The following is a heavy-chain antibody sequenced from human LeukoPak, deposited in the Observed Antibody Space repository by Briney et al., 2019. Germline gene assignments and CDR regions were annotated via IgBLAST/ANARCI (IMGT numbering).Heavy chain of an antibody. J-gene: IGHJ4*02. CDR2: IQYDGSNE. D-gene: IGHD5-18*01. V-gene: IGHV3-30*02. CDR3: AKVSIKRGYSYGYFDY. CDR1: RFTFSSYG. Sequence: SGGSLRLSCAASRFTFSSYGMHWVRQAPGKGLEWVAYIQYDGSNEQYADSVKGRFSISRDSSKNILYLQMNSLRAEDTAVYYCAKVSIKRGYSYGYFDYWGQGTLVTVSS.